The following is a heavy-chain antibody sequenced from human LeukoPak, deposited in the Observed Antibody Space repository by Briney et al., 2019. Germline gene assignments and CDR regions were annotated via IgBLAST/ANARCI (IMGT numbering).Heavy chain of an antibody. D-gene: IGHD2-8*01. Sequence: ASVKVSCKASGYTFTSYYMHWVRQAPGQGLEWMGWINTNTGNPTYAQGFTGRFVFSLDTSDNTAYLQISSLQAEDTAVYYCASFFCTSGLCYYLDSWGQGTLVTVSS. CDR3: ASFFCTSGLCYYLDS. CDR1: GYTFTSYY. V-gene: IGHV7-4-1*02. J-gene: IGHJ4*02. CDR2: INTNTGNP.